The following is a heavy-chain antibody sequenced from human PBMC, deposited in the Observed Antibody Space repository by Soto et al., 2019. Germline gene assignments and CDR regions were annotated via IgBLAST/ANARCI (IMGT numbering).Heavy chain of an antibody. CDR2: IYYNGNT. Sequence: SETLSLTCTLSGVSITSGAYYWTWVRQHPGKGLEWIGYIYYNGNTYFSPSLKSRLTISIDTSKNQFSLKLSSVTAADTAMYYCARARLRAVYAFDFWGQGTMVT. CDR1: GVSITSGAYY. J-gene: IGHJ3*01. CDR3: ARARLRAVYAFDF. D-gene: IGHD4-17*01. V-gene: IGHV4-31*03.